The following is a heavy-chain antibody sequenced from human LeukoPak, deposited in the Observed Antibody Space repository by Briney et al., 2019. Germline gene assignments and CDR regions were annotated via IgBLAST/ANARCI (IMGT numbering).Heavy chain of an antibody. CDR1: SDSISTHS. D-gene: IGHD6-6*01. CDR2: ISPSGNT. Sequence: SETLSLTCSVSSDSISTHSWSWIRQPAGKRLEWIGHISPSGNTNYNPSLKSRVTMSVDTSKNHFSLKLSSVTAADTAAYYCARRPYWYFDLWGCGTLVTVSS. CDR3: ARRPYWYFDL. V-gene: IGHV4-4*07. J-gene: IGHJ2*01.